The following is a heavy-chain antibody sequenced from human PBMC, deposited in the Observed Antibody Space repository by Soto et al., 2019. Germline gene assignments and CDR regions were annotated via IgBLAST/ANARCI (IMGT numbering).Heavy chain of an antibody. D-gene: IGHD6-6*01. CDR1: GFTLSGYA. J-gene: IGHJ6*03. Sequence: EVQLAESGGGLAQPGGSLRLSCAASGFTLSGYAMDWVRQAPGKGLEYVSGISSNGVGTYYANSVQGRFTISRDNSKNTVYLRMGSLRPEDMAVYYCARRARPDFYYMVVWGKGTTVTVSS. V-gene: IGHV3-64*01. CDR2: ISSNGVGT. CDR3: ARRARPDFYYMVV.